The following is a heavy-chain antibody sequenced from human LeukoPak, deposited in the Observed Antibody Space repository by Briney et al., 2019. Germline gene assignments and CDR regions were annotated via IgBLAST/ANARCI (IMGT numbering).Heavy chain of an antibody. CDR2: INHSGST. V-gene: IGHV4-34*01. J-gene: IGHJ6*03. D-gene: IGHD3-16*02. CDR3: ARGLSPYYYYMDV. Sequence: PSETLSLTCAVYGGSFSGYYWSWIRQPPGKGLEWIGEINHSGSTNYNPSLKSRVTISVDTSKNQFSLKLSSVTAADTAVYYCARGLSPYYYYMDVWGKGTTVTVSS. CDR1: GGSFSGYY.